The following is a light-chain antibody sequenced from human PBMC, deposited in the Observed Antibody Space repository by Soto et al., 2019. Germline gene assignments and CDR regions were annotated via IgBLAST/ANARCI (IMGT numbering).Light chain of an antibody. CDR3: QQSYSTPS. V-gene: IGKV1-39*01. CDR1: QTISSY. Sequence: DIQMTQSPSSLSASVGDRVTITCRASQTISSYLNWYQQKPGKVPKLLIYATSSLQSGVPSRFSGSGSGTDLTLTISNLQPEDFSTYYCQQSYSTPSFGGGTKVEIK. CDR2: ATS. J-gene: IGKJ4*01.